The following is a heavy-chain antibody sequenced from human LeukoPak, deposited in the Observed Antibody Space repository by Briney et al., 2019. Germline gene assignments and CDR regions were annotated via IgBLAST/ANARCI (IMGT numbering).Heavy chain of an antibody. CDR1: GFTFSSYS. Sequence: PGGSLRLSRAASGFTFSSYSMNWVRQAPGKGLEWVSSISSSSSYIYYADSVKGRFTISRDNAKNSLYLQMNSLRAEDTAVYYCARDRTVVTPGAFDIWGQGTMVTVSS. CDR2: ISSSSSYI. J-gene: IGHJ3*02. D-gene: IGHD4-23*01. CDR3: ARDRTVVTPGAFDI. V-gene: IGHV3-21*01.